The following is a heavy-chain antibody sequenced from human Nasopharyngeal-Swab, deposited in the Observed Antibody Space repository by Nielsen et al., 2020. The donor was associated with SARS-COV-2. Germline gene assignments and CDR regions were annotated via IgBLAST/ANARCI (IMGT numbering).Heavy chain of an antibody. CDR3: ARDGDDYYDTYDAFDI. CDR2: INSDGSST. D-gene: IGHD3-22*01. CDR1: GFTFSSYW. J-gene: IGHJ3*02. Sequence: GESLKISCAASGFTFSSYWMHWVRQAPGKGLVWVSRINSDGSSTSYADSVKGRFTISRDNAKNTLYLQMNSLRAEDTAVYYCARDGDDYYDTYDAFDIWGQGTMVTVSS. V-gene: IGHV3-74*01.